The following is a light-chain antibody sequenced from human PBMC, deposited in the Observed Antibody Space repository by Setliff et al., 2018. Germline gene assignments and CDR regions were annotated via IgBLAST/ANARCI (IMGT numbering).Light chain of an antibody. Sequence: QSVLTQPPSVSAAPRQKVTISCSGSSSNIGNDHVSWYHQLPGTAPKLLIYDDNKRPSGIPDRFSGSKSGASATLGITGLQTGDEADYYCATWDHSLRGVVFGGGTKVTVL. V-gene: IGLV1-51*01. CDR3: ATWDHSLRGVV. J-gene: IGLJ2*01. CDR1: SSNIGNDH. CDR2: DDN.